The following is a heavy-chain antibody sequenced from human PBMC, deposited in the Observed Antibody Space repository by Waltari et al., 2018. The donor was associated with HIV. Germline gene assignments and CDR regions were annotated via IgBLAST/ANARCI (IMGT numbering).Heavy chain of an antibody. CDR1: GYTFTGYY. Sequence: QVQLMQSGAEVKKPGASVKVSCKASGYTFTGYYMHWVRQAPGQGLEWMGRINPNSGGTNYAQKFQGRVTMTRDTSSSTAYMELSRLRSDDTAVYYCARAYDILTVFDYWGQGTLVTVSS. J-gene: IGHJ4*02. CDR2: INPNSGGT. CDR3: ARAYDILTVFDY. D-gene: IGHD3-9*01. V-gene: IGHV1-2*06.